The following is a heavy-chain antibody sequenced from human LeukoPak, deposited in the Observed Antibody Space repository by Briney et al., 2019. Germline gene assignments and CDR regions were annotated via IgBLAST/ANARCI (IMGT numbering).Heavy chain of an antibody. Sequence: PGGSLRLSCAASGFSFSNFGRNWVRQAPGKGLEWVSSISSSSSSIFYADSVTGRFTISRDNAKNSLYLQMSSLRVEDAAVYYCARRFDFWIGNYKVKLFDPWGQGTLVTVSS. CDR1: GFSFSNFG. CDR2: ISSSSSSI. V-gene: IGHV3-21*01. J-gene: IGHJ5*02. CDR3: ARRFDFWIGNYKVKLFDP. D-gene: IGHD3-3*01.